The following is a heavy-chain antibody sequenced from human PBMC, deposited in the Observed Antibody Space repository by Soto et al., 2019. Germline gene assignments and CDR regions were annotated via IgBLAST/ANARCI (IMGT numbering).Heavy chain of an antibody. CDR2: INGVGTYT. Sequence: EVQLVESGGGSAQPGGSLRLSCAASGFTFSNYWIHWVRQAPGKGPMWVSRINGVGTYTNYADSVRGRFSISRDNSENTVYLQMNSLRAEYTAMYYCVRDFRSSDFWGQGTPVTVSS. V-gene: IGHV3-74*01. J-gene: IGHJ4*02. CDR1: GFTFSNYW. D-gene: IGHD3-3*01. CDR3: VRDFRSSDF.